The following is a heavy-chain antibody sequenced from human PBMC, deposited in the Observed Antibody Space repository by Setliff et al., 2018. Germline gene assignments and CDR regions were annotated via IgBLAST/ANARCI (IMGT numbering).Heavy chain of an antibody. D-gene: IGHD3-3*01. CDR2: IYHTEST. CDR1: GGSISSSNW. CDR3: ARMSGFLYMDV. Sequence: SETLSLTCTVSGGSISSSNWWTWVRQPPGKGLEWIGEIYHTESTNYNPSLKSRATLSIDASKKQFSLKLTSVTAADTAVYYCARMSGFLYMDVWGKGTTVTVSS. J-gene: IGHJ6*03. V-gene: IGHV4-4*02.